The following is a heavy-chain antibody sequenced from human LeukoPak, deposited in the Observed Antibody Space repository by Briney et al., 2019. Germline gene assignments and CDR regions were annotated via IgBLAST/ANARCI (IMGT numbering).Heavy chain of an antibody. D-gene: IGHD5-12*01. J-gene: IGHJ4*02. CDR3: ARGEGGLGGYESLVDY. V-gene: IGHV3-20*04. CDR1: GFTFDDYG. Sequence: GGSLRLSCAASGFTFDDYGMSWVRQAPGKGLEWVSGINWNGGSTGYADSVKGRFTISRDNAKNSLYLQMNSLRAEDTALYYCARGEGGLGGYESLVDYWGQGTLVTVSS. CDR2: INWNGGST.